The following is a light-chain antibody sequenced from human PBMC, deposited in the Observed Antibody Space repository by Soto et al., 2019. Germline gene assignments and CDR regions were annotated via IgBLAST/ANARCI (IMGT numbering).Light chain of an antibody. J-gene: IGKJ1*01. CDR3: QQYIKAPQT. V-gene: IGKV4-1*01. Sequence: DIVMTQSPDSLAVSLGERATINCKSSQSVLYSPNNKNYLAWYQQKPGQPLKLLVYWASTRESGVPYRFSGNGSETDFTLTINSLEAEDESVYYCQQYIKAPQTFGHGTKVEIK. CDR2: WAS. CDR1: QSVLYSPNNKNY.